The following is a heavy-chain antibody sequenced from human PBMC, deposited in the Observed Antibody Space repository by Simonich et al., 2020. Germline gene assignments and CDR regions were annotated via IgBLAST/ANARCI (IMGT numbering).Heavy chain of an antibody. Sequence: QVQLVQSGAEVKKPGASVKVSCKASGYTFTGYYMHWVRQAPGQGLEWMGWSNPNSGGTNDAQKCQGRGTMTRDTSISTAYMELSRLRSDDTAVYYCARGRLTGDKGAFDIWGQGTMVTVSS. V-gene: IGHV1-2*02. CDR3: ARGRLTGDKGAFDI. J-gene: IGHJ3*02. CDR1: GYTFTGYY. CDR2: SNPNSGGT. D-gene: IGHD7-27*01.